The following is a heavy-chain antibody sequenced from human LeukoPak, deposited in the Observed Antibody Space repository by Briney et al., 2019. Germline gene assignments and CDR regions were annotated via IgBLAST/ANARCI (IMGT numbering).Heavy chain of an antibody. CDR1: GFTFSDYS. CDR2: IGIDSGNT. Sequence: GGSLRLSCAASGFTFSDYSMSWVRQAPGKGLEWISYIGIDSGNTNYADSVKGRFTISGDKAKNSLYLQMNSLRFEDTAVYYCARDYKYAFDNWGQGTLVTVSS. D-gene: IGHD5-24*01. V-gene: IGHV3-11*06. J-gene: IGHJ4*02. CDR3: ARDYKYAFDN.